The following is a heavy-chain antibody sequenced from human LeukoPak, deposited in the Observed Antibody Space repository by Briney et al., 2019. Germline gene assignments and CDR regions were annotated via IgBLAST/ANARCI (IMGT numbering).Heavy chain of an antibody. V-gene: IGHV3-53*01. CDR3: AKDGAWLRFDD. J-gene: IGHJ4*02. D-gene: IGHD5-12*01. Sequence: GGSLRLSCAASGFTVSNNYMSWVRQAPGKGLEWVSVIYSGGTTYYADSVKGRFTISRDNSKNTVYLQMNNVRAEDTAVYYCAKDGAWLRFDDWGQGTLVTVSS. CDR1: GFTVSNNY. CDR2: IYSGGTT.